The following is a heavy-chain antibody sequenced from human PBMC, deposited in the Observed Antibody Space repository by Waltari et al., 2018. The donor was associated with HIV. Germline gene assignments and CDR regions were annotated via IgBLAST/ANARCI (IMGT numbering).Heavy chain of an antibody. Sequence: EVQLVESGGGLVQPGGSLRLSCAASGFALRSYVMSWVRQAPGKGLGWVSAISWSDGNTYYPDSVQGRFTISRDNSKNTLFLQVNSLRAEDTAVYYCAILIAAAGDFDYWGQGTLVTVSS. CDR3: AILIAAAGDFDY. J-gene: IGHJ4*02. V-gene: IGHV3-23*04. CDR2: ISWSDGNT. D-gene: IGHD6-13*01. CDR1: GFALRSYV.